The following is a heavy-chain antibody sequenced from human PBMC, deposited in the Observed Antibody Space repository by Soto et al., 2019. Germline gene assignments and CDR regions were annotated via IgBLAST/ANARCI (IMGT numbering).Heavy chain of an antibody. J-gene: IGHJ4*01. CDR3: ARAEIRGVTYMPFDC. CDR1: GGSISSSSYY. Sequence: PSETLSLTCTVSGGSISSSSYYWGWIRQPPGKGLEWIGSIYYSGSTYYNPSLKSRMTINADTSKNQFSLQLNSVTPEDTAVYFCARAEIRGVTYMPFDCWGHGTLVTVSS. CDR2: IYYSGST. V-gene: IGHV4-39*01. D-gene: IGHD3-10*01.